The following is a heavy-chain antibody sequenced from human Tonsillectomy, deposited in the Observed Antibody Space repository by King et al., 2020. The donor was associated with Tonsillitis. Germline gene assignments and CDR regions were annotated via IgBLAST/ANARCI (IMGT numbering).Heavy chain of an antibody. CDR3: AKTNSSSWDYYYYGMDV. Sequence: VQLVESGGGLVQPGRSLRPSCAASGFTFDDYAMHWVRHAPGKGLEWVSGISWNSGSIGYADSVKGRFTISRDNAKNSLYLQMNSLRAEDTALYYCAKTNSSSWDYYYYGMDVWGQGTTVTVSS. V-gene: IGHV3-9*01. CDR1: GFTFDDYA. D-gene: IGHD6-13*01. J-gene: IGHJ6*02. CDR2: ISWNSGSI.